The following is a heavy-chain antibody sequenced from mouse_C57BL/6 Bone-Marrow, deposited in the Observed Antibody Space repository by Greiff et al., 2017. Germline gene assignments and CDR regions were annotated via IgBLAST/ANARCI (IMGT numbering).Heavy chain of an antibody. CDR3: ARRGDYGEFAY. J-gene: IGHJ3*01. V-gene: IGHV5-2*01. CDR1: EYEFPSHD. Sequence: EVNLVESGGGLVQPGESLKLSCESNEYEFPSHDLSWVRKTPEKRLELVAAINSDGGNPYYPDTLERRFIISRYNTKKTLYLQMRSLRSEDTALYYCARRGDYGEFAYWGQGTLVTVSA. D-gene: IGHD1-1*01. CDR2: INSDGGNP.